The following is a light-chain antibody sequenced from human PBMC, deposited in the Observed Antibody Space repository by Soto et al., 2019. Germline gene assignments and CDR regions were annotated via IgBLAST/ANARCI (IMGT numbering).Light chain of an antibody. V-gene: IGKV1-12*01. CDR1: QDISNW. CDR3: QQANSFPWT. Sequence: DIQMTQSPSSVSASVGDRVTITCRASQDISNWLVWYQQRPGKAPRLLIYAASSLQSGVPSRFSSSGSGTDFTLTISSLQPEDFATYYCQQANSFPWTFGQGTKVEIK. CDR2: AAS. J-gene: IGKJ1*01.